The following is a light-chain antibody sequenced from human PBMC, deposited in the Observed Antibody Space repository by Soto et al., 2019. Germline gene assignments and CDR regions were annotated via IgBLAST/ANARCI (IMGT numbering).Light chain of an antibody. Sequence: QPVLTQPPSASGTPGQRVTISCSGSSSNIGSNYVYWYQQLPGTAPKLLIYRNNQRPSGVPDRFSGSKSGTSASLAISGLRSEDEADYYCAAWDDSLSVHFGGGTKLTVL. CDR3: AAWDDSLSVH. J-gene: IGLJ2*01. CDR1: SSNIGSNY. CDR2: RNN. V-gene: IGLV1-47*01.